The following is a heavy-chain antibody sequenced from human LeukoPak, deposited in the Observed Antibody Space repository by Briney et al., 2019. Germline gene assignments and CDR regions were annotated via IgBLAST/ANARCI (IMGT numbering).Heavy chain of an antibody. CDR3: ARDASSGGSH. CDR1: GFTFSNYW. V-gene: IGHV3-33*08. Sequence: GGSLRLSCAASGFTFSNYWMTWIRQAPGKGLEWVAVIWYDGSNKYYADSVKGRFTISRDNSKNTLYLQMNSLRAEDTAVYYCARDASSGGSHWGQGTLVTVSS. J-gene: IGHJ4*02. D-gene: IGHD6-19*01. CDR2: IWYDGSNK.